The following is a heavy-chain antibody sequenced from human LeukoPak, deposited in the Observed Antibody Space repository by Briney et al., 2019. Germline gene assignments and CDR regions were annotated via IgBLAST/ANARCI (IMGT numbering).Heavy chain of an antibody. CDR3: ARPYYYDSRIDP. Sequence: SETLSLTCTVSGGSISSGDYYWSWIRQPPGKGLEWIAYMYYSGSTYYNPSLKSRVTMSADTSKNQLSLKLSSVTAADTAVYYCARPYYYDSRIDPRGQGTTATVSS. D-gene: IGHD3-22*01. CDR2: MYYSGST. V-gene: IGHV4-30-4*01. CDR1: GGSISSGDYY. J-gene: IGHJ5*02.